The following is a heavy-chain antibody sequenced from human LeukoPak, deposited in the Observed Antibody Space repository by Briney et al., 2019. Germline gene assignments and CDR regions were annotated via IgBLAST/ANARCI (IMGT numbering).Heavy chain of an antibody. V-gene: IGHV4-34*01. Sequence: PSETLSLTCAVYGGSFSGYYWSWIRQPPGKGLEWIGEINHSGSTNYNPSLESRVTISVDTSKNQFSLKLSSVTAADTAVYYCVRGDYVWGSYRYFPSGLYFDYWGQGTLVTVSS. CDR2: INHSGST. CDR1: GGSFSGYY. CDR3: VRGDYVWGSYRYFPSGLYFDY. J-gene: IGHJ4*02. D-gene: IGHD3-16*02.